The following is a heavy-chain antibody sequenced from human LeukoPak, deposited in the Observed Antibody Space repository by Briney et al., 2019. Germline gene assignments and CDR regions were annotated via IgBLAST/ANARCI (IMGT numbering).Heavy chain of an antibody. D-gene: IGHD1-26*01. CDR2: MNPNSGNT. CDR1: GYTFTSYD. V-gene: IGHV1-8*01. Sequence: ASVKVSCKASGYTFTSYDINWVRQATGQGLEWMGWMNPNSGNTGSAQKLQGRVTMSRNTSISTAYMELSSLRSEDTAVYYCARSIGGSYYYYYYGMDVWGQGTTVTVSS. J-gene: IGHJ6*02. CDR3: ARSIGGSYYYYYYGMDV.